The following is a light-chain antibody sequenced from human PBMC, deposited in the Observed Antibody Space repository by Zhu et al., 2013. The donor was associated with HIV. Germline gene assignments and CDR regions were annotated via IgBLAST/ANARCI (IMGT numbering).Light chain of an antibody. CDR1: HDISNY. CDR2: GAS. CDR3: QQLNSYPWT. V-gene: IGKV1-16*01. J-gene: IGKJ1*01. Sequence: DVQMTQSPSSLSASVGDRVTITCRASHDISNYLNWYQQKPGKAPKLLLHGASTLQSGVPSRFSGSGSGTDYTLTISSLQPEDFATYYCQQLNSYPWTFGQGTKVEIK.